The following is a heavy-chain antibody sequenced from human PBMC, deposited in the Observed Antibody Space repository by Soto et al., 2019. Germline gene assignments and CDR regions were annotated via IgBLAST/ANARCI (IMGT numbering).Heavy chain of an antibody. V-gene: IGHV3-53*01. J-gene: IGHJ4*02. CDR3: ASTYYYGSGSYYFDY. Sequence: GGSLRLSCAASGFTVSSNYMSWVRQAPGKGLEWVSVIYSGGSTYYADSVKGRFTISRDNSKNTLYLQMNSLRAEDTAVYYCASTYYYGSGSYYFDYWGQGTLVTVSS. CDR2: IYSGGST. CDR1: GFTVSSNY. D-gene: IGHD3-10*01.